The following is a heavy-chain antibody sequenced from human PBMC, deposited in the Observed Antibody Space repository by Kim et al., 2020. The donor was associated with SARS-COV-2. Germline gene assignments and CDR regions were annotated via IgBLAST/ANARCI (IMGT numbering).Heavy chain of an antibody. CDR2: IYYSGST. J-gene: IGHJ4*02. CDR1: GGSVSSGSYY. Sequence: SETLSLTCTVSGGSVSSGSYYWSWIRQPPGKGLEWIGYIYYSGSTNYNPSLKSRVTISVDTSKNQFSLKLSSVTAADTAVYYCARGNSGYDYRGVDYWGQGTLVTVSS. V-gene: IGHV4-61*01. CDR3: ARGNSGYDYRGVDY. D-gene: IGHD5-12*01.